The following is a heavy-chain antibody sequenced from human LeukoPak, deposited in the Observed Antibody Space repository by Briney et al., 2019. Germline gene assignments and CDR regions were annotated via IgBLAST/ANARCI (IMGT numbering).Heavy chain of an antibody. V-gene: IGHV4-39*07. Sequence: SETLSLTCTVSGGSISSSSYYWGWIRRPPGKGLEWIGSIYYSGSTYYNPSLKSRVTISVDTSKNQFSLKLSSVTAADTAVYYCARSITMVRGVINGLFDPWGQGTLVTVSS. CDR1: GGSISSSSYY. J-gene: IGHJ5*02. CDR2: IYYSGST. CDR3: ARSITMVRGVINGLFDP. D-gene: IGHD3-10*01.